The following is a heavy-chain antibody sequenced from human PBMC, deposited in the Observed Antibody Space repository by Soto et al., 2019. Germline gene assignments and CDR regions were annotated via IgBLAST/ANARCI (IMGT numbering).Heavy chain of an antibody. CDR2: ISGSAGTT. CDR1: GFTFSTYA. D-gene: IGHD3-22*01. CDR3: AKVGHYYDGTGYYYFDY. J-gene: IGHJ4*02. V-gene: IGHV3-23*01. Sequence: GGSLRLSCAAPGFTFSTYAMSWVRQAPGKGLDWVSVISGSAGTTYYGDSVKGRFTISRDNSKNTLYPQMNSLRAEDTARYYCAKVGHYYDGTGYYYFDYWGQGTLVTVSS.